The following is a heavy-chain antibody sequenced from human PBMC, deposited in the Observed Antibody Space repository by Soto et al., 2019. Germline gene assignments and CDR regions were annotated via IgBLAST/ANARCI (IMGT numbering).Heavy chain of an antibody. V-gene: IGHV3-48*02. D-gene: IGHD6-13*01. CDR1: GFTFSSYS. J-gene: IGHJ5*02. CDR3: ASSPHIAATWFDP. Sequence: EVQLVESGGGLVQPGGSLRLSCAASGFTFSSYSMNWVRQAPGKGLEWVSYISSSSSTIYYADSVKGRFTISRDNAKNSLYQQMNSLRDEDTAVYYCASSPHIAATWFDPWGQGTLVTVSS. CDR2: ISSSSSTI.